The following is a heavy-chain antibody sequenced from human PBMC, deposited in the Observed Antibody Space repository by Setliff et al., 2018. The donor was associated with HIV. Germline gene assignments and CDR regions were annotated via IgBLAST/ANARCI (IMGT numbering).Heavy chain of an antibody. CDR1: GGSINSYY. V-gene: IGHV4-59*12. Sequence: SETLSLTCSVSGGSINSYYWSWIRQPPGKGLEWVGYIYYSGGTTYNPSLKSRVTISVDTSKNQFSLKLSSVTAADTGVYYCAREDRSNWSYDRFYYFGLDVWGQGTTVTVSS. J-gene: IGHJ6*01. D-gene: IGHD6-13*01. CDR3: AREDRSNWSYDRFYYFGLDV. CDR2: IYYSGGT.